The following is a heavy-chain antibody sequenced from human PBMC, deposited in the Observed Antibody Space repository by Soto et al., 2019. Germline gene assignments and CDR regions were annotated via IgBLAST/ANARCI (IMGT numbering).Heavy chain of an antibody. CDR3: ARDGKWSGYYAADYYYYYMDV. J-gene: IGHJ6*03. D-gene: IGHD3-3*01. CDR2: INPSGGST. CDR1: GYTFTSYY. V-gene: IGHV1-46*03. Sequence: ASVKVSCKASGYTFTSYYMHRVRQAPGQGLEWMGIINPSGGSTSYAQKFQGRVTMTRDTSTSTVYMELSSLRSEDTAVYYCARDGKWSGYYAADYYYYYMDVWGKGTTVTVSS.